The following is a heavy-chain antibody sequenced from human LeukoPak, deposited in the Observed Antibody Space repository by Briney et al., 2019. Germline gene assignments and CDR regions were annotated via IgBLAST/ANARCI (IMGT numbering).Heavy chain of an antibody. Sequence: VASVKVSCKASGYTFTGYYMHWVRQAPGQGLEWMGRINPNSGGTNYAQKFQGRVTMTRDTSISTAYMELSRLRSDDTAVYYCARDRTIVGATRTGKNWFDPWGQGTLVTVSS. CDR3: ARDRTIVGATRTGKNWFDP. CDR1: GYTFTGYY. CDR2: INPNSGGT. D-gene: IGHD1-26*01. J-gene: IGHJ5*02. V-gene: IGHV1-2*06.